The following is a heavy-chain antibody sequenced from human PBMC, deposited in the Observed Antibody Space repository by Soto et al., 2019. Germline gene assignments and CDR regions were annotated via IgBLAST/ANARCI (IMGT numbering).Heavy chain of an antibody. D-gene: IGHD6-19*01. CDR1: GYTFTSYG. CDR3: ARIPISSGHWGGGVDP. J-gene: IGHJ5*02. CDR2: ISAYNGNT. Sequence: QVQLVQSGAEVKKPGASVKVSCKASGYTFTSYGISWVRQAPGQGLEWMGWISAYNGNTNYAQKLQGRVTMTTDTSTSTAYMEPRSRRSDDTAVDYWARIPISSGHWGGGVDPWGQGTLVTVSS. V-gene: IGHV1-18*01.